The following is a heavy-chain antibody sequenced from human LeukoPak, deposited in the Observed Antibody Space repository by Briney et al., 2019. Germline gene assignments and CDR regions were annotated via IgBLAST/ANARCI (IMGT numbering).Heavy chain of an antibody. V-gene: IGHV3-21*01. CDR3: VRDTRDRTYYYDSSGPIDY. CDR1: GFTFSSYT. CDR2: ISGTSTYI. D-gene: IGHD3-22*01. J-gene: IGHJ4*02. Sequence: PGGSLRLSCAASGFTFSSYTMNWVRQAPGKGLEWVSSISGTSTYIYYADSVKGRFTISRDNAKNSLYLQMNSLRAEDTAVYYCVRDTRDRTYYYDSSGPIDYWGQGTLVTVSS.